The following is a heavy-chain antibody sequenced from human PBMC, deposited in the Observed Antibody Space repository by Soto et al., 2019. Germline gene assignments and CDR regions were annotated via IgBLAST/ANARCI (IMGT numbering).Heavy chain of an antibody. CDR1: GFTFSSYA. D-gene: IGHD4-17*01. J-gene: IGHJ3*02. Sequence: EVQLLESGGGLVQPGGSLRLSCAASGFTFSSYAMSWVRQAPGKGLEWVSAISGSGGSTYYADSVKGRFTISRDNSKNTLYLQMNSLRAEDTAVYYCAKEQLTTVTSWGAFDIWGQGTMVTVSS. CDR2: ISGSGGST. CDR3: AKEQLTTVTSWGAFDI. V-gene: IGHV3-23*01.